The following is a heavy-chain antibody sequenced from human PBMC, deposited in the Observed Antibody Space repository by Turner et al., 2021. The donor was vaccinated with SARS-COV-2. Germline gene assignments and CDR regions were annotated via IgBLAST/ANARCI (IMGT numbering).Heavy chain of an antibody. Sequence: EVQLVEYGGGLVQPGGSLRLSFSASVFTFSSYFMNWVRQAPWKGLEWVAYMSSSSSTIYYADSVKGRFTISRDNAKNSLYLQMNSLRDEDTAVYYCARGGGDYCGQGTLVTVSS. J-gene: IGHJ4*02. V-gene: IGHV3-48*02. CDR1: VFTFSSYF. D-gene: IGHD3-16*01. CDR3: ARGGGDY. CDR2: MSSSSSTI.